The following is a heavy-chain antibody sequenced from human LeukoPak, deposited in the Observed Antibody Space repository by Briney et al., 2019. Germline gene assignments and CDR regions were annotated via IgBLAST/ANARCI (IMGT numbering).Heavy chain of an antibody. V-gene: IGHV5-51*01. Sequence: GESLKISCKGSGYSFTRKWIGWVRQMPGKGLEWMATIYPGDSDTRYSPSFQGQVTISADKSITTAYLQLISLKASDTAMYYCARHSSRWSYNANWFDPWGQGTLVTVSS. CDR1: GYSFTRKW. CDR3: ARHSSRWSYNANWFDP. J-gene: IGHJ5*02. CDR2: IYPGDSDT. D-gene: IGHD6-13*01.